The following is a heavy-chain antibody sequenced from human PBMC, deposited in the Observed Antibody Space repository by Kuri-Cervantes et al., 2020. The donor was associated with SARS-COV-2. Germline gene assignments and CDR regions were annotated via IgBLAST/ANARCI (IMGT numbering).Heavy chain of an antibody. CDR2: INHSGST. CDR3: ARGDVAARPDY. V-gene: IGHV4-34*01. D-gene: IGHD6-6*01. J-gene: IGHJ4*02. Sequence: SETLSLTCTVSGGSISSYYWSWMRQSPGKELEWIGEINHSGSTNYNPSLKSRVTISLDMSKNQFSLKVSSVTAADTAVYYCARGDVAARPDYWGQGTLVTVSS. CDR1: GGSISSYY.